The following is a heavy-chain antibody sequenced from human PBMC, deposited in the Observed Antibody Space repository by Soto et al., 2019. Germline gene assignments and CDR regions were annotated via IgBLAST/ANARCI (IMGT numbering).Heavy chain of an antibody. D-gene: IGHD3-22*01. Sequence: PGGTLRLCCAASGFTFSSYAMSWVRQAPGKGLEWVSTISGSGGSTYYADSVKGRFTISRDNSKNTLYLQMNSLRAEDTAVYYCARVYYYDSSGFLYWGQGTLVTVSS. CDR1: GFTFSSYA. CDR3: ARVYYYDSSGFLY. CDR2: ISGSGGST. J-gene: IGHJ4*02. V-gene: IGHV3-23*01.